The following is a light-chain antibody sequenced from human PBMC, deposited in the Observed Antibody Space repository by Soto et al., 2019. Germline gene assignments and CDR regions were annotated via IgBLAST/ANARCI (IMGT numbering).Light chain of an antibody. CDR3: SSYTSSSTLLYV. CDR1: SSDVGGYNY. J-gene: IGLJ1*01. V-gene: IGLV2-14*01. Sequence: QSALTQPASVSGSPGQSITISCTGTSSDVGGYNYVSWYQQHPGQAPKLMIYDVSNRPSGVSNRFSGSKSSNTASLTISGLQAEDEADYYCSSYTSSSTLLYVFGTGTKVTVL. CDR2: DVS.